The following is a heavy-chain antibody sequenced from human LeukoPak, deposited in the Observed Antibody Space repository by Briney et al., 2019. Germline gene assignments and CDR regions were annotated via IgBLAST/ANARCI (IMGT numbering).Heavy chain of an antibody. V-gene: IGHV4-34*01. CDR3: ARGRGSYSSSSYLDY. D-gene: IGHD6-6*01. CDR2: INHSGST. Sequence: SETLSLTCAVYGGSFSGYYWSWIRQPPGKGLEWIGEINHSGSTNYNPSLKGRVTISVDTSKNQFSLKLSSVTAADTAVYYCARGRGSYSSSSYLDYWGQGTLVTVSS. J-gene: IGHJ4*02. CDR1: GGSFSGYY.